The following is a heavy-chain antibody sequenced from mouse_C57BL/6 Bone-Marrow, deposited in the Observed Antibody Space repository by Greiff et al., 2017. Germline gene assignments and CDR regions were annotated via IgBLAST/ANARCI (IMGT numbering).Heavy chain of an antibody. J-gene: IGHJ1*03. CDR3: ARPYYSNYWYFDV. CDR1: GYTFTSSW. Sequence: VQLKQPGAELVKPGASVKISCKASGYTFTSSWITWVKQRPGHGLEGIGDIYPGSGIPNYNEKFKSKATLTVDTSSSTAYMQLSSLTSEDSAVYYCARPYYSNYWYFDVWGTGTTVTVSS. D-gene: IGHD2-5*01. V-gene: IGHV1-55*01. CDR2: IYPGSGIP.